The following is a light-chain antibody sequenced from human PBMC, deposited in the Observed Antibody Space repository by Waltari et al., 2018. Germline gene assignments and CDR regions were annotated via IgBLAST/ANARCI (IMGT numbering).Light chain of an antibody. J-gene: IGKJ1*01. CDR3: QQTDTTPWT. CDR1: QTITNS. Sequence: DIQMTQSPSSLSASVGDSVTITCRAGQTITNSLNCYQQKPGRAPNLLIYAASSLHSGVPSRFSGTGSGTDFTLTISSLQPEDFATYYCQQTDTTPWTFGQGTRLEIK. V-gene: IGKV1-39*01. CDR2: AAS.